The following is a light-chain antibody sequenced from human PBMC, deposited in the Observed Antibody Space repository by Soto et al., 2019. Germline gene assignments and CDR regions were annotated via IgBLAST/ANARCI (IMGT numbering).Light chain of an antibody. Sequence: DIQMTQSPSSLSASVGDRVTITCRASQSISSYLNWYQQKPGKAPKLLIYAASSLQSGVPSRFSGSGAGTDFTRTISSLQPEDFATYYCQQSYSTHPLTFGGGTKVEIK. J-gene: IGKJ4*01. CDR1: QSISSY. CDR2: AAS. V-gene: IGKV1-39*01. CDR3: QQSYSTHPLT.